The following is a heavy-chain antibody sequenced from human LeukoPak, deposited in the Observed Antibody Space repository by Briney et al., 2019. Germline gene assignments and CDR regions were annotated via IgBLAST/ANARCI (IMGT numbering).Heavy chain of an antibody. V-gene: IGHV3-23*01. D-gene: IGHD7-27*01. CDR1: GFTFSSYT. CDR3: AKDGGLWVSAHWGDS. CDR2: ITTSDGNT. Sequence: GGSLRLSCAASGFTFSSYTMSWVRQAPGKGLEWVSTITTSDGNTYYADSVKGRFTASRDNSKNTLYLQMNSLRAEDTAVYYCAKDGGLWVSAHWGDSWGRGTLVTVSS. J-gene: IGHJ4*02.